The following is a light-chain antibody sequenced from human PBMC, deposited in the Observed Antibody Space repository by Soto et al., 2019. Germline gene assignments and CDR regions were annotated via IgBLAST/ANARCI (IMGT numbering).Light chain of an antibody. J-gene: IGKJ5*01. Sequence: DIQMTQSPSTLSASVGDTVTITCRASQSISRWLVWYQQKPGKAPKILISDASILENGVPSRFSGTGSGTEFTLTIGNLQPDDFATYFCQQYNSFSLITFGQGTQLEIK. CDR2: DAS. CDR1: QSISRW. CDR3: QQYNSFSLIT. V-gene: IGKV1-5*01.